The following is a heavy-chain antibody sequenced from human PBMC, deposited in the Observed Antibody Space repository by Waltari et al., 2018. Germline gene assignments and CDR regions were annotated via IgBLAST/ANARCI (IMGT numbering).Heavy chain of an antibody. V-gene: IGHV1-2*02. D-gene: IGHD3-16*02. CDR2: INPNTGFT. J-gene: IGHJ4*02. CDR3: ASIGRDFVWGSYRY. Sequence: QVQLVQSGAEVRKPGASVKVSCKASGYSFPAFNLPGVRQAPGQGLVWLGWINPNTGFTKYAPDFQARVTMTRDTSVDTAYMELTNLRSDDTAVYFCASIGRDFVWGSYRYWGQGSLVTVSS. CDR1: GYSFPAFN.